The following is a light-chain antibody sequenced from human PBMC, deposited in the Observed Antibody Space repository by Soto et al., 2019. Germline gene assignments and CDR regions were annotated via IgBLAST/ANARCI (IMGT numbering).Light chain of an antibody. J-gene: IGKJ2*01. Sequence: EVVLTQSPGTLSLSPGERATLSCRASQSVSNKYLAWYQQKPGQAPRLLIFGSSDRATGIRDRFSGSGSGTDFTLTISRLEPEDFAVYYCQQYGSSPPYTFGQGTKLEIK. CDR2: GSS. CDR1: QSVSNKY. CDR3: QQYGSSPPYT. V-gene: IGKV3-20*01.